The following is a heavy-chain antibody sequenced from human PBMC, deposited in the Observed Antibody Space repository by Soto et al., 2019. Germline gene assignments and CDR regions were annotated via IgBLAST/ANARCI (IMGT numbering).Heavy chain of an antibody. CDR3: ATTLIKGGYYYYGMDV. V-gene: IGHV3-23*01. CDR1: GFTFSSYA. J-gene: IGHJ6*02. D-gene: IGHD3-16*01. CDR2: ISGSGGST. Sequence: GGSLRLSCAASGFTFSSYAMSWVRQAPGKGLEWVSAISGSGGSTYYADSVKGRFTISRDNSKNTLYLQMNSLRAEDTAVYYCATTLIKGGYYYYGMDVWGQGTTATVSS.